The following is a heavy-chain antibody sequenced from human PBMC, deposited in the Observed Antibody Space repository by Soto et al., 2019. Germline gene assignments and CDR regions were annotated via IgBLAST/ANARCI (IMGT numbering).Heavy chain of an antibody. Sequence: GGSLRLSCAASGFTXSSYAMHWVRQAPGKGLEWVAVISYDGSNKYYADSVKGRFTISRDNSKNTLYLQMNSLRAEDTAVYYCARSSDWKYYYYYYGMDVWGQGTTVTVSS. D-gene: IGHD5-12*01. CDR1: GFTXSSYA. J-gene: IGHJ6*02. V-gene: IGHV3-30-3*01. CDR2: ISYDGSNK. CDR3: ARSSDWKYYYYYYGMDV.